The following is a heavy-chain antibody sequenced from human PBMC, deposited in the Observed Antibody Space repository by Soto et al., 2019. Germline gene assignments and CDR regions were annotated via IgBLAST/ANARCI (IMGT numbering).Heavy chain of an antibody. CDR3: AREGEVGCYYMGV. J-gene: IGHJ6*03. D-gene: IGHD3-16*01. CDR2: IKEDGSEN. Sequence: EVQLVESGGGLVQPGGSLRLSCAASGFTLSSYWMSWVRQAPGKGLEWVANIKEDGSENFYVDSVKGRFTISRDNAKKSLYLQMNSLRAEDTAVYYCAREGEVGCYYMGVWGKGTTVTVSS. CDR1: GFTLSSYW. V-gene: IGHV3-7*01.